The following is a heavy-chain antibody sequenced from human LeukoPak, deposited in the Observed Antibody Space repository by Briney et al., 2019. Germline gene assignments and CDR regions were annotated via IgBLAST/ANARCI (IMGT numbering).Heavy chain of an antibody. V-gene: IGHV3-7*01. CDR2: IKEDGSEK. J-gene: IGHJ4*02. Sequence: PGGSLRLSCAASGFTFSSYWMSWVRQAQGKGLEWVANIKEDGSEKYYVDSVKGRFTISRDNAKNSLFLQMNSLRAEDTAVYFCARGRFMDRTYYYDTSGYHYLDYWGQGTLVTVSS. D-gene: IGHD3-22*01. CDR1: GFTFSSYW. CDR3: ARGRFMDRTYYYDTSGYHYLDY.